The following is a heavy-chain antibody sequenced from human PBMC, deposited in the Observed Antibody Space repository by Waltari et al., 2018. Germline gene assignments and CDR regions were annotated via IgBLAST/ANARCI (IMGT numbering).Heavy chain of an antibody. D-gene: IGHD3-3*01. CDR1: GFTFSSYA. J-gene: IGHJ6*02. CDR3: AKGYFGVVYYYGMDV. V-gene: IGHV3-23*01. CDR2: ISGSGGST. Sequence: EVQLLESGGGLVQPGGSLRLSCAASGFTFSSYAMIWVRQAPGKGLEWVSAISGSGGSTYYADSVKGRFTISRDNSKNTLYLQMNSLRAEDTAVYYCAKGYFGVVYYYGMDVWGQGTTVTVSS.